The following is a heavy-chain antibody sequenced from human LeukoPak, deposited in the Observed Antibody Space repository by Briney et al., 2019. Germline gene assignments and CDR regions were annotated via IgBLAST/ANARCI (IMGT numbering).Heavy chain of an antibody. D-gene: IGHD5-18*01. CDR1: GSIFSNYW. Sequence: CSVAAGSIFSNYWMHCVRHAPRRGLVWVSRINSDGSSTNYADSVKGRVTISIDNAKNTLYLQMNNLTAEDTAVYYCARDSFKELWPNNWSDPWGRGTVITVS. J-gene: IGHJ5*02. CDR2: INSDGSST. CDR3: ARDSFKELWPNNWSDP. V-gene: IGHV3-74*01.